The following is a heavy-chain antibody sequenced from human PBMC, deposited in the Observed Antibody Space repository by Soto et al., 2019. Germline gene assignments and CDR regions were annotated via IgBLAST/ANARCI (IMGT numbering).Heavy chain of an antibody. CDR2: IDRRGNA. CDR3: ARGRSSDYSSAVDN. V-gene: IGHV4-34*01. D-gene: IGHD3-22*01. J-gene: IGHJ4*02. Sequence: PSETLSLTCAVYGESFSGYYLTWIRQPPGKGLEWIGEIDRRGNANYNPSLKSRVTISADTSKNQFSLRLTSVTAADTAVYYCARGRSSDYSSAVDNWGQGNMVT. CDR1: GESFSGYY.